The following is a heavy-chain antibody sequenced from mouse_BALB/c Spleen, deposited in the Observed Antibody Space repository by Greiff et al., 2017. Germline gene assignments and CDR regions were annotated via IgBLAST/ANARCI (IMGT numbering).Heavy chain of an antibody. CDR3: AYSPYYAMDY. CDR1: GFTFSSFG. V-gene: IGHV5-17*02. Sequence: EVQVVESGGGLVQPGGSRKLSCAASGFTFSSFGMHWVRQAPEKGLEWVAYISSGSSTIYYADTVKGRFTISRDNPKNTLFLQMTSLRSEDTAMYYCAYSPYYAMDYWGQGTSVTVSS. J-gene: IGHJ4*01. D-gene: IGHD2-1*01. CDR2: ISSGSSTI.